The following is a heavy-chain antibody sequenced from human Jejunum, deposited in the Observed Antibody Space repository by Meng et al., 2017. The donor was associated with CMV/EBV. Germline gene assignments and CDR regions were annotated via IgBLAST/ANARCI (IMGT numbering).Heavy chain of an antibody. J-gene: IGHJ4*02. Sequence: SCAASGFPFRGSVMHWVRQASGKGLEWVGRIRTKANSYATAFAASVEDRFTISRDNAKNSLYLQMNSLRAEDTAVYYCARDWNCDYWGQGTLVTVSS. CDR3: ARDWNCDY. CDR1: GFPFRGSV. V-gene: IGHV3-73*01. CDR2: IRTKANSYAT. D-gene: IGHD1-1*01.